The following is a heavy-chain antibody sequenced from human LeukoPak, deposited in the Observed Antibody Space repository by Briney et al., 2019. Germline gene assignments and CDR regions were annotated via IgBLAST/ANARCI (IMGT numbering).Heavy chain of an antibody. Sequence: GGSLRLSCAASGFTFSGYAMSWVRQAPGKGLEWVSLIYSDGTTYYADSVKGRFTISRDNSKNTLYLQMNSLRAEDTAVYYCARDAAAQQLVHYFDYWGQGTLVTVSS. CDR2: IYSDGTT. CDR1: GFTFSGYA. J-gene: IGHJ4*02. V-gene: IGHV3-53*01. CDR3: ARDAAAQQLVHYFDY. D-gene: IGHD6-13*01.